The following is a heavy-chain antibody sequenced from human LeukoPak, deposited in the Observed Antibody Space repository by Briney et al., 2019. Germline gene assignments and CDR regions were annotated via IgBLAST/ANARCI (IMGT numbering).Heavy chain of an antibody. CDR2: MNPNSGNT. J-gene: IGHJ3*02. CDR1: GYTFTSYD. V-gene: IGHV1-8*01. D-gene: IGHD6-19*01. Sequence: ASVKVSCKASGYTFTSYDINWVRQATGQGLEWMGWMNPNSGNTGYAQKFQGRVTMTRNTSISTAYMELSSLRSEDTAVYYCARDLLKQWLVHDAFDIWGQGTMVTVSS. CDR3: ARDLLKQWLVHDAFDI.